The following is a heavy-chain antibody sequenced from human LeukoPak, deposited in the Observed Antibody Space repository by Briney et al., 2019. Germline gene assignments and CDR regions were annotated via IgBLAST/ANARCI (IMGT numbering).Heavy chain of an antibody. CDR2: IYPGDSDI. CDR1: GYRVNIYW. Sequence: GESLKISCKVSGYRVNIYWIGWVRQMSGRGPEWMGIIYPGDSDIRYSPSFQGQVNISADKSISTAYLQWNSLKASDTAMYYCVRRTTGEYYFDYWGQGTLVTVSS. CDR3: VRRTTGEYYFDY. D-gene: IGHD7-27*01. J-gene: IGHJ4*02. V-gene: IGHV5-51*01.